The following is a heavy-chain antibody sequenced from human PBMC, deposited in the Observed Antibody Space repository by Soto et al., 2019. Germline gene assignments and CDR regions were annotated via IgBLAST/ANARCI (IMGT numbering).Heavy chain of an antibody. CDR2: IYYSGST. V-gene: IGHV4-61*08. CDR3: ATYDILAAYYH. Sequence: PSETLSLTCTVSGGSISSGGYYWSWIRQHPGKGLEWIGYIYYSGSTNYNPSLKSRVTISVDTSKNQFSLKLSSVTAADTAVYYCATYDILAAYYHWGQGTLVTVSS. J-gene: IGHJ5*02. D-gene: IGHD3-9*01. CDR1: GGSISSGGYY.